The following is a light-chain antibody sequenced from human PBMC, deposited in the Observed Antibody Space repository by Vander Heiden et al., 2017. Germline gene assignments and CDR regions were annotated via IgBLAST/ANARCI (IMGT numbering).Light chain of an antibody. CDR1: SSNFGAGYT. J-gene: IGLJ3*02. Sequence: PGQTVTISCTGSSSNFGAGYTAHWYQQDPGTAPNLLIYATTNRPSGVTDRFSGAKAGTAASLAITGLKAEDEADYYCQSYDTRSSTSDYDNRLSVSGVFGGGTRLTVL. CDR3: QSYDTRSSTSDYDNRLSVSGV. V-gene: IGLV1-40*01. CDR2: ATT.